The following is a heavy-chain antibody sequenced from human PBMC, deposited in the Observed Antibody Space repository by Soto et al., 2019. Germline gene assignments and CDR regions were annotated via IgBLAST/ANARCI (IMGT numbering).Heavy chain of an antibody. V-gene: IGHV3-21*01. CDR1: GFTFSSYS. CDR3: AGDRYYDISTGYPKPPFDY. J-gene: IGHJ4*02. Sequence: GGSLRLSCAASGFTFSSYSMNWVRQAPGKGLEWVSSISSSSSYIYYADSVKGRFTISRDNAKNSLYLQMNSLRAEDTAVYYCAGDRYYDISTGYPKPPFDYWGQGALVTVSS. D-gene: IGHD3-9*01. CDR2: ISSSSSYI.